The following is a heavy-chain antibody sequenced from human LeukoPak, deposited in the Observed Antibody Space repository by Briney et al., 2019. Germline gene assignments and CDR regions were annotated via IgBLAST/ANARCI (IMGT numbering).Heavy chain of an antibody. J-gene: IGHJ1*01. CDR3: ARDPGRTTVTGAEYFQH. CDR2: SYSGGST. V-gene: IGHV3-53*05. CDR1: AFSDKSNY. Sequence: PGGSMRLSCVASAFSDKSNYMSWVRQAPGKGLEWVSVSYSGGSTYYEDSVKGRFTISRDNSKNTLYLQMNSLRAEDTAVYYCARDPGRTTVTGAEYFQHWGQGTLVTVSS. D-gene: IGHD4-17*01.